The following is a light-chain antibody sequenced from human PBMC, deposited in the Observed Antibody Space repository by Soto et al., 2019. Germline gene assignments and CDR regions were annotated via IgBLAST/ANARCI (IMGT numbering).Light chain of an antibody. V-gene: IGKV1-8*01. J-gene: IGKJ1*01. CDR3: QQYYSYPRT. CDR2: AAS. CDR1: QGISSY. Sequence: AIRMTQSPSSFSASTGDRVTITCRASQGISSYLAWYQQKPGKAPKLLIYAASTLQSGDQTRFSGSGSGTDFTLTISCLQSEDFATYYCQQYYSYPRTFGQGTKVDIK.